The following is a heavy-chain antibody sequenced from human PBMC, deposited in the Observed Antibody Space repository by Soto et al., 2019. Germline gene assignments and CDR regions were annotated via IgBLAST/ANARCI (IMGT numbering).Heavy chain of an antibody. V-gene: IGHV4-30-2*01. D-gene: IGHD5-12*01. CDR3: ARGGYSGYDLDY. Sequence: QLQLQESGSGLVKPSQTLSLTCAVSGGSISSGGYSWSWIRQPPGKGLEWIGYIYHSGSTYYNPSLEGRATLAVDRYQNQSPLKQNSVPAADTAVYYCARGGYSGYDLDYWDQGTLVTVSS. CDR1: GGSISSGGYS. CDR2: IYHSGST. J-gene: IGHJ4*02.